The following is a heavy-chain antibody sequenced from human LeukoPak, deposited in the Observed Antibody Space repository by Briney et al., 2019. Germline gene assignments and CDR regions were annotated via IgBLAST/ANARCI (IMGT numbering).Heavy chain of an antibody. CDR2: ISYDGSNK. CDR3: AKDRAHSSGWFDY. D-gene: IGHD6-19*01. CDR1: GFTFSSYG. J-gene: IGHJ5*01. Sequence: GGSLRLSCAASGFTFSSYGMHWVRHAPGKGLEWVAAISYDGSNKYYADSVKGRFTISRDNSKNTLYLQMNSLRAEDTAVYYCAKDRAHSSGWFDYWGQGTLVTVSS. V-gene: IGHV3-30*18.